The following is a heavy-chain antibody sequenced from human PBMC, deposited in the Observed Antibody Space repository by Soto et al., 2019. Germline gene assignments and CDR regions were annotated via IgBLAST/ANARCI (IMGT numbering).Heavy chain of an antibody. V-gene: IGHV3-21*01. Sequence: GGSLRLSCAASGFTFSSYSMNWVRQAPGKGLEWVSSISSSSSYIYYADSVKGRFTISRDNAKNSLYLQMNSLRAEDTAVYYCARAGSGYYTPFDYWGQGTLVTAPQ. CDR2: ISSSSSYI. D-gene: IGHD3-3*01. CDR3: ARAGSGYYTPFDY. J-gene: IGHJ4*02. CDR1: GFTFSSYS.